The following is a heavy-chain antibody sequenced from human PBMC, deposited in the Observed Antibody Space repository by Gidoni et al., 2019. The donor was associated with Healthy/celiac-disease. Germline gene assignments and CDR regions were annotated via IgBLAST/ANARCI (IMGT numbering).Heavy chain of an antibody. CDR2: ISGRCGST. CDR3: AKPQWLETRGDFDY. CDR1: RFTFSSYA. V-gene: IGHV3-23*01. Sequence: EVQLLESGGGLVQPGGSLRLSCAASRFTFSSYAMSWVRQAPGKGLEVVSAISGRCGSTYYADSVKGRFTISRDNSKNTLYLQMNSLRAEDTAGYYCAKPQWLETRGDFDYWGQGTLVTVSS. D-gene: IGHD6-19*01. J-gene: IGHJ4*02.